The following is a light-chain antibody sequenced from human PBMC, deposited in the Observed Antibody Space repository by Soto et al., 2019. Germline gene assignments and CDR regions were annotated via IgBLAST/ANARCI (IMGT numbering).Light chain of an antibody. J-gene: IGKJ1*01. CDR1: QGISNY. V-gene: IGKV1-27*01. CDR3: QKYNSAPRT. CDR2: AAS. Sequence: DIQMTQSPSSLSASVGDRVTITCRASQGISNYLAWYQQKPGKVPKLLIYAASTLQSGVPSRFSGSGSGPDFTHTISSLQPEDVATYYCQKYNSAPRTYGQGTKVEIK.